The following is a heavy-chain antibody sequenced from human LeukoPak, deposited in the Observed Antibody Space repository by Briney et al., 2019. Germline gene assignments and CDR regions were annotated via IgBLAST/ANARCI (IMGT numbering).Heavy chain of an antibody. CDR3: ARDRLSLRIAVADYYYGMDV. D-gene: IGHD6-19*01. CDR1: GFTFSTYA. J-gene: IGHJ6*02. Sequence: GGSLRLSCAASGFTFSTYAMSWVREAPGKGLEWVSSISDSGGGTFYADSVKGRFTTSRDNAKNSLYMQMNSLRAEDTAVYYCARDRLSLRIAVADYYYGMDVWGQGTTVTVSS. V-gene: IGHV3-23*01. CDR2: ISDSGGGT.